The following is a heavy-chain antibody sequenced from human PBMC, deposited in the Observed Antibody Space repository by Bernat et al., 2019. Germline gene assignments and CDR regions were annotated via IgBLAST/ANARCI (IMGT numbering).Heavy chain of an antibody. D-gene: IGHD4-17*01. Sequence: QVQLVQSGAEVKKPGASVKVSCKASGYTFTSYGISWVRQAPGQGLEWMGWISAYNGNTNYEQKLQGRVSMTTDTSTSTAYMELRSLRSDDAAVYYCASALYGDYVYYFDYWGQGTLVTVSS. CDR2: ISAYNGNT. CDR3: ASALYGDYVYYFDY. V-gene: IGHV1-18*01. J-gene: IGHJ4*02. CDR1: GYTFTSYG.